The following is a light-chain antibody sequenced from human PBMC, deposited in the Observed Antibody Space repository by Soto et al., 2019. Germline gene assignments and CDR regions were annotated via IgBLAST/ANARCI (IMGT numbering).Light chain of an antibody. Sequence: QSALTQPASVSGSPGQSITTSCTGTSSDVGSYNLVSWYQQHPGKAPKLMIYEGSKRPSGVSNRFSGSKSGNTASLTISGLQAEDEADYYCCSYAGSSNVVFGGGTQLTVL. V-gene: IGLV2-23*01. CDR1: SSDVGSYNL. J-gene: IGLJ2*01. CDR3: CSYAGSSNVV. CDR2: EGS.